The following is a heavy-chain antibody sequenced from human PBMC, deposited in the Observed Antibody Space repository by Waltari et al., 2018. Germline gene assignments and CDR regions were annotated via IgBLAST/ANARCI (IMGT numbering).Heavy chain of an antibody. Sequence: QVQLQESGPGLVKPSQTLSLTCTVSGGSISSGSYYWSWIRQPAGKGLEWIGRIYTSGSTHYNPSLKSRVTISVDTSKNQFSLKLSSVTAADTAVYYCARANYDSSGDDAFDIWGQGTMVTVSS. CDR2: IYTSGST. CDR1: GGSISSGSYY. CDR3: ARANYDSSGDDAFDI. D-gene: IGHD3-22*01. J-gene: IGHJ3*02. V-gene: IGHV4-61*02.